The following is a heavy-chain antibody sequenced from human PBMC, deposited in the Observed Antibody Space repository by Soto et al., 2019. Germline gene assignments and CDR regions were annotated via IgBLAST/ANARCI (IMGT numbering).Heavy chain of an antibody. CDR2: ISAYNGNT. D-gene: IGHD2-15*01. Sequence: GASVKVSCKASGYTFTSYGISWVRQAPGQGLEWMGWISAYNGNTNYAQKLQGRVTMTTDTSTSTAYMELRSLRSDDTAVYYCARSYCSGGSCYSIYYYYYGMDVWGQGTTVTVS. V-gene: IGHV1-18*01. J-gene: IGHJ6*02. CDR3: ARSYCSGGSCYSIYYYYYGMDV. CDR1: GYTFTSYG.